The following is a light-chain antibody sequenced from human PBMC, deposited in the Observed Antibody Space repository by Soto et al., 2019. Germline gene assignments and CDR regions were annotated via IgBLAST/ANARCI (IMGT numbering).Light chain of an antibody. CDR2: EDR. Sequence: QPVLTQPASVSGSPGQSITISCTGTSSDVGTYKLVSWYQQHPDKAPKLMIYEDRKRPSGVSDRFSGSKSGNTASLTISGLQAEDEADYYCCSYAGSSSYVFGSGTKLTVL. CDR1: SSDVGTYKL. J-gene: IGLJ1*01. CDR3: CSYAGSSSYV. V-gene: IGLV2-23*01.